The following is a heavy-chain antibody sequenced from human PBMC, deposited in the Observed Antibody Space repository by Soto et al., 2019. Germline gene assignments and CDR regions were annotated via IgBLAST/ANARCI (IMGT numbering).Heavy chain of an antibody. CDR1: GDSVSSNTAS. CDR2: TYVRSKWYN. V-gene: IGHV6-1*01. CDR3: AKGDNLGPKTGYAFDH. D-gene: IGHD5-12*01. Sequence: PSQTLSLTCAISGDSVSSNTASWNWIRQSPSRGLEWLGRTYVRSKWYNDYAVAVKSRIIINPDTSNNQFPLQLNSVTPEDTAVYFCAKGDNLGPKTGYAFDHWGHGIMVTNSS. J-gene: IGHJ4*01.